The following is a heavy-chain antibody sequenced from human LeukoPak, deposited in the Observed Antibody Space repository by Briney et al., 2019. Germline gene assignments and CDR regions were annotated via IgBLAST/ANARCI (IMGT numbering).Heavy chain of an antibody. CDR3: AKDRWGSGGSGGGDY. CDR2: ISGYGGST. CDR1: GFTFSNYA. Sequence: GGSLRLSCAASGFTFSNYAMGWVRQAPGKGLEWVSTISGYGGSTYYADSVKGRFTISRDNSKNTLSLQMSSLRAEDTAVYYCAKDRWGSGGSGGGDYWGQGTLVTVSS. V-gene: IGHV3-23*01. J-gene: IGHJ4*02. D-gene: IGHD2-15*01.